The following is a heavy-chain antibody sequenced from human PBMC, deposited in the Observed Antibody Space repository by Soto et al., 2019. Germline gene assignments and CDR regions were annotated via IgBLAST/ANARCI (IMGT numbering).Heavy chain of an antibody. V-gene: IGHV3-11*05. CDR2: ISSSGTSA. CDR1: GFTFSAVY. D-gene: IGHD6-19*01. CDR3: ARDRGAVTGQYFDY. Sequence: QVRLEESGGGLVKPRGSLRLSCAASGFTFSAVYMSWIRQAPNKGLEYISYISSSGTSANYADSVKGRFTISRDNAKNSLYLQMNSLRAEATAVYYCARDRGAVTGQYFDYWGQGALVTVSS. J-gene: IGHJ4*02.